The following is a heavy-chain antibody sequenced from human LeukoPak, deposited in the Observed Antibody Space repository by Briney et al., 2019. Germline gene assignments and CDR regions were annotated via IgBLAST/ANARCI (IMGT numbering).Heavy chain of an antibody. CDR1: GYSISSGYY. CDR2: IYHSGNT. Sequence: PSETLSLTCTVSGYSISSGYYWGWIRQPPGKGPEWIGSIYHSGNTYYNPSLKSRVTISVDTSKNQFSLKLSSVTAADTAVYYCARDNTLIAATGGRFDYWGQGTLVTVSS. D-gene: IGHD6-13*01. V-gene: IGHV4-38-2*02. CDR3: ARDNTLIAATGGRFDY. J-gene: IGHJ4*02.